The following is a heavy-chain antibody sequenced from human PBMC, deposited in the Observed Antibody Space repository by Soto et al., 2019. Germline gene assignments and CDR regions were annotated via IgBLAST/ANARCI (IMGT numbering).Heavy chain of an antibody. J-gene: IGHJ6*03. V-gene: IGHV4-59*08. CDR2: IYYSGST. CDR3: ARHKYYDFWSGYVCYMDV. Sequence: ASETLSLTCTVSGGSISSYYWSWIRQPPGKGLEWIGYIYYSGSTNYNPSLKSRVTISVDTSKNQFSLKLSSVTAADTAVYYCARHKYYDFWSGYVCYMDVWGKGTTVTVSS. CDR1: GGSISSYY. D-gene: IGHD3-3*01.